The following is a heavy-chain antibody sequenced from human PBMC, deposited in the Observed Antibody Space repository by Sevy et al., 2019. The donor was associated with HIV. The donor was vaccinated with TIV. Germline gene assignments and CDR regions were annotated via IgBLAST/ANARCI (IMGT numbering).Heavy chain of an antibody. CDR2: IYPDDSDV. J-gene: IGHJ4*02. Sequence: GESLKISCKGSGYRFTSYWIAWVRQVPGKGLEWLGIIYPDDSDVRDSPSLQGPVTISVDKYISTAYLQWSSLKASDTAMYFCSRRVYDTTGYPQYYFDYWGRRTLVTVSS. D-gene: IGHD3-22*01. V-gene: IGHV5-51*01. CDR1: GYRFTSYW. CDR3: SRRVYDTTGYPQYYFDY.